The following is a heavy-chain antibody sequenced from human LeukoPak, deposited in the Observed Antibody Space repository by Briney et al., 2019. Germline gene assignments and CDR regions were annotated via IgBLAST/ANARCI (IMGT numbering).Heavy chain of an antibody. CDR3: ARAGPYSSGWHYVDY. CDR2: ISYSGST. CDR1: GGSISSYY. V-gene: IGHV4-59*01. J-gene: IGHJ4*02. D-gene: IGHD6-19*01. Sequence: SETLSLTCTVSGGSISSYYWSWIGQPPGKGLEWIGYISYSGSTKSNPSLKSRVTLSVDTSKNQFSLKLSSVTAADTAVYYCARAGPYSSGWHYVDYWGQ.